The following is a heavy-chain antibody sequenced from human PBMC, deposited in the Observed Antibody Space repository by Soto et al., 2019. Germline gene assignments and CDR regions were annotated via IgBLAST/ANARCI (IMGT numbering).Heavy chain of an antibody. D-gene: IGHD3-22*01. CDR3: ARVASGDSSGLDY. Sequence: LXLSCAASGFTFISYGIHWVRQAPGKGLECVALIRXDGSNXHYADYVKGRXXISGDNSXXKLYLQMNRLRAEETAVYYCARVASGDSSGLDYWGQGTLVTVSS. CDR1: GFTFISYG. CDR2: IRXDGSNX. J-gene: IGHJ4*02. V-gene: IGHV3-33*01.